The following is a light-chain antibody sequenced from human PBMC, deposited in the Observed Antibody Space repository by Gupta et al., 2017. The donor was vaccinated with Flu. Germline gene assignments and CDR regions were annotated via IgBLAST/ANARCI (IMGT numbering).Light chain of an antibody. Sequence: QSVLTQPASVSGSLGQSITVSCVGTTNDVGAYKYVSWYQQHPGKAPKLIIFDVSDRPSGVSHRFSASKYGNTASLTISGLQDDDEADYCCCSFSSSTTLVFGSGTKVTVL. CDR1: TNDVGAYKY. J-gene: IGLJ1*01. V-gene: IGLV2-14*03. CDR3: CSFSSSTTLV. CDR2: DVS.